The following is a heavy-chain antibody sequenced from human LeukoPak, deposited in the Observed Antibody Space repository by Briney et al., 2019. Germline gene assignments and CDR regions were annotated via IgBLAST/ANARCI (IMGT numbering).Heavy chain of an antibody. Sequence: GESLKISCKGSGYSFTSYWIGWVRQMPGKGLEWMGIIYPGDSDTRYSPSFQGQVTISADKSISTAYLQWSSLKASDTAMYYCARVRSSRHYYYGMDVWGQGTTVTVSS. CDR2: IYPGDSDT. V-gene: IGHV5-51*01. CDR3: ARVRSSRHYYYGMDV. D-gene: IGHD6-13*01. J-gene: IGHJ6*02. CDR1: GYSFTSYW.